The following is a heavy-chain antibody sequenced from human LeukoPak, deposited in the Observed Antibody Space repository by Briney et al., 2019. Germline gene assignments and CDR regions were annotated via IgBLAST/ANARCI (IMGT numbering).Heavy chain of an antibody. V-gene: IGHV4-59*01. Sequence: SETLSLTCSVSGGSISGYYWSWIRQPPGKGLEWIAYIYYNGSTNYNPSLKSRVTISVDTSKNQFSLKLTSVTAADTAVYYCARLSRIAAAGRYDYHSLDVWGKGTTVTVSS. CDR1: GGSISGYY. CDR2: IYYNGST. D-gene: IGHD6-13*01. CDR3: ARLSRIAAAGRYDYHSLDV. J-gene: IGHJ6*04.